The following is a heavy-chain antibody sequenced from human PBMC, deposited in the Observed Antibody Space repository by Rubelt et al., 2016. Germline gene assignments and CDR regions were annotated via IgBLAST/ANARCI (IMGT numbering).Heavy chain of an antibody. V-gene: IGHV4-34*01. CDR2: INHSGST. D-gene: IGHD3-3*01. Sequence: QVQLQQWGAGLLKPSETLSLTCAVYGGSFSGYYWSWIRQPPGKGLEWIGEINHSGSTIYNPSLKSRVTISVATSKNHLSLMRSLVSGAEKAGYYGARGTGTTLCGVPTDPYHFDYWGQGTLVTVSS. CDR1: GGSFSGYY. J-gene: IGHJ4*02. CDR3: ARGTGTTLCGVPTDPYHFDY.